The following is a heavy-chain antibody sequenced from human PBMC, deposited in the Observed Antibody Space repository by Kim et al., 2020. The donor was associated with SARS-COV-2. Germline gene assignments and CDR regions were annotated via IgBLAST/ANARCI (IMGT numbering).Heavy chain of an antibody. D-gene: IGHD5-18*01. J-gene: IGHJ6*02. CDR2: INPSGGNT. CDR1: GYTFTSYY. Sequence: ASVKVSCKASGYTFTSYYIHWVRQAPGQGLEWMGIINPSGGNTIYAQKFQDRVTMTRDTSTSTIYMELSSLRSEDTAVYYCARDRKNTAMVISGHCYGMDVWGQGTTVIVSS. CDR3: ARDRKNTAMVISGHCYGMDV. V-gene: IGHV1-46*01.